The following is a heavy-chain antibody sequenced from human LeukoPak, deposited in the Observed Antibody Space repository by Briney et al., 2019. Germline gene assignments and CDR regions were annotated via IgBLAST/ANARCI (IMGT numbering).Heavy chain of an antibody. CDR1: GFTFSSYA. CDR3: ARGSRRAIEMATIVY. J-gene: IGHJ4*02. Sequence: VGSLRLSCAASGFTFSSYAMHWVRQAPGKGLEWVAVISYDGSNKYYADSVKGRFTISRDNSKNTLYLQMNSLRAEDTAVYYCARGSRRAIEMATIVYWGQGTLVTVSS. V-gene: IGHV3-30-3*01. CDR2: ISYDGSNK. D-gene: IGHD5-24*01.